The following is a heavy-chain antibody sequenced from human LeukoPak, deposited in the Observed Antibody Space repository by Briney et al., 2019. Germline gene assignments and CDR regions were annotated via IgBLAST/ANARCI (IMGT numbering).Heavy chain of an antibody. V-gene: IGHV3-15*01. CDR2: IKSKTDGGTT. Sequence: GGSLRLSCAASGFPFSNAWMSWVRQAPGKGREWVGRIKSKTDGGTTDYAAPVKGRFTISRDDSKNTLYLQMNSLKTEDAAVYYCTSHSSFSILGNWGQGTLVTVSS. D-gene: IGHD2-21*01. CDR1: GFPFSNAW. CDR3: TSHSSFSILGN. J-gene: IGHJ4*02.